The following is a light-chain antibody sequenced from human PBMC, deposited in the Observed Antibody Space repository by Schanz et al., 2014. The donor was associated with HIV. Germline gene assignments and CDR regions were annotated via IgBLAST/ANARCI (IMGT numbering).Light chain of an antibody. CDR3: QTYDNSLSGWV. CDR1: RSNIGAGHD. Sequence: QSALTQPPSVSGAPGQRVTISCTGSRSNIGAGHDVHWYQQLPGRAPRLLIYGNGNRPSGVPDRFSGSMSGTSASLAITGLQAEDEADYYCQTYDNSLSGWVFGGGTKLTVL. CDR2: GNG. J-gene: IGLJ3*02. V-gene: IGLV1-40*01.